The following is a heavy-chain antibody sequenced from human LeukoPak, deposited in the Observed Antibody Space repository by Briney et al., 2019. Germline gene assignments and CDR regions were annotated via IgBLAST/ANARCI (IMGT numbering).Heavy chain of an antibody. CDR1: GGTFSSYA. D-gene: IGHD1-7*01. CDR3: ARTAELRDNWFDP. Sequence: ASVTVSCTASGGTFSSYAISWVRQAPGQGLEWMGRIIPILGIANYAQKFQGRVTITADKSTSTAYMELSSLRSEDTAVYYCARTAELRDNWFDPWGQGTLVTVSS. V-gene: IGHV1-69*04. J-gene: IGHJ5*02. CDR2: IIPILGIA.